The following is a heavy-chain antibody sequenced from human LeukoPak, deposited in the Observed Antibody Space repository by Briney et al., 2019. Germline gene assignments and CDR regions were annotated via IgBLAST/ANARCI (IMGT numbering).Heavy chain of an antibody. Sequence: PGGSLRLSCAASGFTFSSYWMSWVRQAPGKGLEWVANIKQDGSEKYYVDSVKGRFTISRDNAKNSLYLQMSSLRAEDTAVYYCARQKVGSTTIFDCWGQGTLVTVSS. CDR2: IKQDGSEK. V-gene: IGHV3-7*01. J-gene: IGHJ4*02. D-gene: IGHD1-26*01. CDR3: ARQKVGSTTIFDC. CDR1: GFTFSSYW.